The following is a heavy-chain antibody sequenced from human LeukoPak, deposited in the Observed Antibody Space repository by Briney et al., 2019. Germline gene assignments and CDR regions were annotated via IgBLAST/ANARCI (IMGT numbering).Heavy chain of an antibody. Sequence: ASVKVSCKASGYTFTSYAINWVRQAPGQGLEWMGWISAYNGHTNYAQNLQGRVTMTTVTSTSTAYMELRSLRSDYTAVYYCARGMGSSSSDYWGQGSLVTVSS. J-gene: IGHJ4*02. CDR3: ARGMGSSSSDY. CDR1: GYTFTSYA. D-gene: IGHD6-6*01. CDR2: ISAYNGHT. V-gene: IGHV1-18*01.